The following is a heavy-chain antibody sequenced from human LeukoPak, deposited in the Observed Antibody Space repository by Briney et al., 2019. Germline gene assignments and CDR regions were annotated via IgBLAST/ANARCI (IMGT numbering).Heavy chain of an antibody. Sequence: GGSLRLSCAASEFSVGSNYMTWVRQAPGKGLEWVSLIYSGGSTYYADSVKGRFTISRDNSKNTLYLQMNSLRAEDTAVYYCARDRLHYGEYEKTFDYWGQGTLVTVSS. V-gene: IGHV3-66*01. CDR3: ARDRLHYGEYEKTFDY. D-gene: IGHD4-17*01. J-gene: IGHJ4*02. CDR1: EFSVGSNY. CDR2: IYSGGST.